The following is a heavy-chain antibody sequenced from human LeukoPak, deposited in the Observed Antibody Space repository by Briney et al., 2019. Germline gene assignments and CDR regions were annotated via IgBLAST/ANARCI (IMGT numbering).Heavy chain of an antibody. V-gene: IGHV3-9*01. Sequence: GGSLRLSCGASGFTFDDYAMHWVRQAPGKGLEGVSGISWNSGSIGYADSVKGRFTISRDNAKNSLYLQMNSLRAEDTALYYCAKDIDDYPMPGYFDLWGRGTLVTVSS. D-gene: IGHD5-24*01. CDR3: AKDIDDYPMPGYFDL. CDR2: ISWNSGSI. J-gene: IGHJ2*01. CDR1: GFTFDDYA.